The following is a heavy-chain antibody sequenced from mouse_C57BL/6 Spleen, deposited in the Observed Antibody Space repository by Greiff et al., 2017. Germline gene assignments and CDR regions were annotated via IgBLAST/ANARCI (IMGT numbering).Heavy chain of an antibody. CDR3: TRTGTVVATRAMDY. Sequence: QVQLQQSGAELVRPGTSVTLSCNASGYTFTDYEMHWVKQTPVHGLEWIGAIDPETGGTAYNQKFKGKAILTADKSSSTAYMELRSLTSEDSAVYYCTRTGTVVATRAMDYWGQGTSVTVSS. V-gene: IGHV1-15*01. CDR2: IDPETGGT. CDR1: GYTFTDYE. J-gene: IGHJ4*01. D-gene: IGHD1-1*01.